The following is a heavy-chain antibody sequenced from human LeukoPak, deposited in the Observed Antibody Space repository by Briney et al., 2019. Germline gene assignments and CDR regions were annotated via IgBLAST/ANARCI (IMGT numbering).Heavy chain of an antibody. V-gene: IGHV1-8*01. CDR1: GYTFTSYD. J-gene: IGHJ6*03. CDR2: MNPNSGNT. Sequence: GASVKVSCKASGYTFTSYDINWVRRATGQGLEWMGWMNPNSGNTGYAQKFQGRVTMTRNTSISTAYMELSSLRSEDTAVYYCARGVLRYFDWLLTYYYYYYMDVWGKGTTVTVSS. CDR3: ARGVLRYFDWLLTYYYYYYMDV. D-gene: IGHD3-9*01.